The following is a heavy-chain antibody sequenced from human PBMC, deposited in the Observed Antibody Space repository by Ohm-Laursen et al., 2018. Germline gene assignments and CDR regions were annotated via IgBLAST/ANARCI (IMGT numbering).Heavy chain of an antibody. Sequence: TLSLTCTVSGGSISNYYWSWIRQPPGKGLEWIGYIYYSGRTNYNPSLKSRVTISVDKSKNQYSLRLNSVTAADTAVYYCARGGSGPAAAWYSWGQGTLVTVSS. D-gene: IGHD2-2*01. CDR3: ARGGSGPAAAWYS. CDR1: GGSISNYY. V-gene: IGHV4-59*01. CDR2: IYYSGRT. J-gene: IGHJ4*02.